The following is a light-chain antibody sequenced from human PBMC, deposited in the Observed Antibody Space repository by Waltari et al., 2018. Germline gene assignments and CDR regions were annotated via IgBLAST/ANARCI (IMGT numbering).Light chain of an antibody. CDR1: QDIQPW. J-gene: IGKJ4*01. V-gene: IGKV1-5*03. CDR3: QQYHRYPVT. Sequence: DIQMTQSPSALSASVGDSLPIPCRASQDIQPWLAWYQQKPGKGPNLLIYKASSLESGVPSRFSGSASGTEFTLTISSLQPDDFATYFCQQYHRYPVTFGGGTKVDIK. CDR2: KAS.